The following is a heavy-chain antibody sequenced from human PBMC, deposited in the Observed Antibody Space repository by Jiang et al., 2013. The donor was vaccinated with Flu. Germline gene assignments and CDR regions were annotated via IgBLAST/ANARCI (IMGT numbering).Heavy chain of an antibody. CDR2: ILSSGRS. CDR3: ASGDKRGYGAPFDY. Sequence: GPGLVKPSQTLSPSCTVSGASISSGNFYWTWIRHHPRKGLEWIGYILSSGRSYSNPSLEGRVAVSLDSSKNQFSLALSSVTAADTALYYCASGDKRGYGAPFDYWGQGTLVTVSS. V-gene: IGHV4-31*03. J-gene: IGHJ4*02. D-gene: IGHD4-17*01. CDR1: GASISSGNFY.